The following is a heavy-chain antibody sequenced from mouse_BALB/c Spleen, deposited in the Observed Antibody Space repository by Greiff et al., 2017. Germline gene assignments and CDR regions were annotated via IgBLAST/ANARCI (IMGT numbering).Heavy chain of an antibody. Sequence: EVKVVESGGGLVKPGGSLKLSCAASGFTFSDYYMYWVRQTPEKRLEWVATISDGGSYTYYPDSVKGRFTISRDNAKNNLYLQMSSLKSEDTAMYYCAREKDYRSFAYWGQGTLVTVSA. CDR3: AREKDYRSFAY. D-gene: IGHD2-13*01. CDR1: GFTFSDYY. V-gene: IGHV5-4*02. CDR2: ISDGGSYT. J-gene: IGHJ3*01.